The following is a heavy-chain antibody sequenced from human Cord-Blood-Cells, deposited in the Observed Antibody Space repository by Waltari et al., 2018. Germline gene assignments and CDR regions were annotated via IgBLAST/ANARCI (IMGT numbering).Heavy chain of an antibody. CDR3: ARIAAAGTDFDY. V-gene: IGHV1-69*01. J-gene: IGHJ4*02. Sequence: QVQLVQSGAEVKKPGSSVKVSCKASGGTFSSYAIRRVRQAPGQGLEWMEGIIPIFGTANYAQKFQGRVTITADESTSTAYMELSSLRSEDTAVYYCARIAAAGTDFDYWGQGTLVTVSS. D-gene: IGHD6-13*01. CDR1: GGTFSSYA. CDR2: IIPIFGTA.